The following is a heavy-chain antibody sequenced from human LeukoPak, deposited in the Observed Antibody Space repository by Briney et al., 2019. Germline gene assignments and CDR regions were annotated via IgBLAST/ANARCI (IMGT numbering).Heavy chain of an antibody. CDR3: ARARVATTHYFDY. CDR2: ISYDGSNK. CDR1: GFTFSSYA. V-gene: IGHV3-30*04. Sequence: GGSLRLSCAASGFTFSSYAMHWVRQAPGKGLEWVAVISYDGSNKYYADSVKGRITISRDNSKNTLYLQMNSLRAEDTAVYYCARARVATTHYFDYWGQGTLVTVSS. D-gene: IGHD2-15*01. J-gene: IGHJ4*02.